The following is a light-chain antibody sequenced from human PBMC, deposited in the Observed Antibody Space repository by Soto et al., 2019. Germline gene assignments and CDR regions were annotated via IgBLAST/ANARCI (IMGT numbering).Light chain of an antibody. CDR3: SSYTSSSTVV. Sequence: QAVVTQPASVSGSPGQSITISCTGTSSDVGGYNYVSWYHQHPGKAPKLMIYEVSNRPSGVSNRFSGSKSGNTASLTISGLQAEDEADYYCSSYTSSSTVVFGGGTKVTVL. CDR1: SSDVGGYNY. V-gene: IGLV2-14*01. J-gene: IGLJ2*01. CDR2: EVS.